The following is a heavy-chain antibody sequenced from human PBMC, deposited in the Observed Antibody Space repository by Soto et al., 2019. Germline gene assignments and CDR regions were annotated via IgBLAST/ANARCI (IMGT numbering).Heavy chain of an antibody. CDR1: GFTLSRYG. D-gene: IGHD6-25*01. CDR2: ISYDGSNK. Sequence: GGSLRLSCAASGFTLSRYGMHWVRQAPGKGLEWVALISYDGSNKYYIDSVKGRFTISSDTSKNTLYLQMNSLRVEDTAVYYCAKGAAAAGHYWYYGMNVWGQGTTVTVSS. CDR3: AKGAAAAGHYWYYGMNV. V-gene: IGHV3-30*18. J-gene: IGHJ6*02.